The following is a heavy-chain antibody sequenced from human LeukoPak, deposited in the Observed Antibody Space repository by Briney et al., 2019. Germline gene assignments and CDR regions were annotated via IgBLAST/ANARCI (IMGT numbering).Heavy chain of an antibody. D-gene: IGHD4-23*01. CDR1: GFTFSSYA. Sequence: GGSLRLSCAASGFTFSSYAMSWVRQAPGKGLEWVSAISGSGGSTYCADSVKGRFTISRDNSKNTLYLQMNSLRAEDTAVYYCATHPTVVTPVDYWGQGTLVTVSS. CDR3: ATHPTVVTPVDY. V-gene: IGHV3-23*01. CDR2: ISGSGGST. J-gene: IGHJ4*02.